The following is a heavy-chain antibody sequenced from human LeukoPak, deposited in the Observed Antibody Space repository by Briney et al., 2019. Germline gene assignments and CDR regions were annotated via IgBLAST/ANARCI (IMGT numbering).Heavy chain of an antibody. J-gene: IGHJ4*02. Sequence: SETLSFTCAVYGGSFSGYYWSWIRQPPGKGLEWIGEINHSGSTNYNPSLKSRVTISVDTSKNQFSLKLSSVTAADTAVYYCARGRQLVGDYFDHWGQGTLVTVSS. D-gene: IGHD6-6*01. V-gene: IGHV4-34*01. CDR2: INHSGST. CDR1: GGSFSGYY. CDR3: ARGRQLVGDYFDH.